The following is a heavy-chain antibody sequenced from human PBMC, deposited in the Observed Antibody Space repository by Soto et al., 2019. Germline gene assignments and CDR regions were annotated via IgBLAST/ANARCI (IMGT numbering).Heavy chain of an antibody. V-gene: IGHV1-2*04. Sequence: QVQLGQSGAEVKKPGASVNVSCRASGYTFTDYFLHWVRQAPGHGLEWMGWINPNSGSTNFAPKCQGLVTMTRDASISTVYLVLNRLTSADTAVYFCARVTATSPDAWLDPWGQGTLVTVSS. J-gene: IGHJ5*02. D-gene: IGHD4-4*01. CDR3: ARVTATSPDAWLDP. CDR1: GYTFTDYF. CDR2: INPNSGST.